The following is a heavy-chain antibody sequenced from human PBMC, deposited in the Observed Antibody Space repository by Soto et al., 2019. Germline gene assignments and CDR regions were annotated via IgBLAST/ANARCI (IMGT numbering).Heavy chain of an antibody. CDR1: GYTFTGYA. Sequence: ASVKVSCKASGYTFTGYAMHWVRQAPGQRLEWMAWINAGNGNTKYSQRFQGRVTITRDTSASTVYMELSSLRSEDTAVYYCARDRGTYSTPAHWGQGTLVTVSS. D-gene: IGHD6-13*01. J-gene: IGHJ4*02. CDR2: INAGNGNT. V-gene: IGHV1-3*01. CDR3: ARDRGTYSTPAH.